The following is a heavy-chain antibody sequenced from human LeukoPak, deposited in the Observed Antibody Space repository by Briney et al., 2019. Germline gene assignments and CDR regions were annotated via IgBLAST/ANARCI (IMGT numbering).Heavy chain of an antibody. V-gene: IGHV4-34*01. CDR1: GGSFSGYY. D-gene: IGHD4-23*01. J-gene: IGHJ4*02. CDR3: AREGRWTAGRAHFDY. CDR2: INHSGST. Sequence: SETLSLTCAVYGGSFSGYYWSWIRQPPGKGLEWIGEINHSGSTNYNPSLKSRVTISVDTSKNQFSLKLSSVTAADAAVYYCAREGRWTAGRAHFDYWGQGTLVTVSS.